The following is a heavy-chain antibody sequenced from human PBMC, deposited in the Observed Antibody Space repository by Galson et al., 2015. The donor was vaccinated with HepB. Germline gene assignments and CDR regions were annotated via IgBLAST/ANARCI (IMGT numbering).Heavy chain of an antibody. D-gene: IGHD5-18*01. J-gene: IGHJ3*02. V-gene: IGHV3-74*01. CDR1: GFTFSSYW. CDR2: INSDGRYT. CDR3: AREVVVTAANSDAFDI. Sequence: SLRLSCAASGFTFSSYWMHWVRQAPGKGLVWVSRINSDGRYTSYADSVMGRFTISRDNAKNTLSLQMNSLRAEDTAVYYCAREVVVTAANSDAFDIWGQGTMVTVSS.